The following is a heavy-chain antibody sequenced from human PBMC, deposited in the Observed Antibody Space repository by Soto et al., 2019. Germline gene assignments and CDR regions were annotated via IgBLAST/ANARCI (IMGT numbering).Heavy chain of an antibody. CDR2: ISAYNGNT. CDR1: GYTFTSYG. D-gene: IGHD6-13*01. Sequence: ASVTVSCTASGYTFTSYGISWVRQAPGQGLEWMGWISAYNGNTNYAQKLQGRVTMTTDTSTSTAYMELRSLRSDDTAVYYCARGYSSSWYNYYYGMDVWGQGTTVTVSS. V-gene: IGHV1-18*01. J-gene: IGHJ6*02. CDR3: ARGYSSSWYNYYYGMDV.